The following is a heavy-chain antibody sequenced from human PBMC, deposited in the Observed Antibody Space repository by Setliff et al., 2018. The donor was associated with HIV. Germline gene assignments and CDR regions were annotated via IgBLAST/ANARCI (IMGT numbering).Heavy chain of an antibody. CDR1: GFTFRKYA. V-gene: IGHV3-23*01. CDR2: IVGGAGYT. CDR3: ARDIRAPYYYYMDV. Sequence: PGGSLRLSCTASGFTFRKYAMSWVRQPPGKGLEWVSSIVGGAGYTYYADSVKGRFTISRDNAKNSLYLQMNSLRAEDTAVYYCARDIRAPYYYYMDVWGKGTTVTVSS. J-gene: IGHJ6*03. D-gene: IGHD1-20*01.